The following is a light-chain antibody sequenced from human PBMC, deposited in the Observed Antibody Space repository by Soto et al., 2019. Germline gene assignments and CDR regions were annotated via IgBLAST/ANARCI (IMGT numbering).Light chain of an antibody. Sequence: QSALTQPPSVSGSPGQSVAISCTGTSSDVGNSNGVSWYHQPPGTAPKLMICDVNNRPSGVPDRFSGSKSGNTASLTISGLQAEDEGDYYCSSYTSSSTYVFGTGTKVTVL. CDR3: SSYTSSSTYV. J-gene: IGLJ1*01. CDR1: SSDVGNSNG. V-gene: IGLV2-18*02. CDR2: DVN.